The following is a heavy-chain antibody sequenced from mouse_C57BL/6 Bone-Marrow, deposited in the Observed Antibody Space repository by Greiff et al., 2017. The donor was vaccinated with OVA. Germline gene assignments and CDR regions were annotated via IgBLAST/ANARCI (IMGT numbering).Heavy chain of an antibody. D-gene: IGHD1-1*01. CDR1: GYTFTSYW. CDR3: ARPDGSTSYYFDY. V-gene: IGHV1-55*01. Sequence: VQLQQPGAELVKPGASVKMSCKASGYTFTSYWITWVKQRPGQGLEWIGDIYPGSGSTNYNEKFKSKATLTVDTSSSTAYMQLSSLTSEDSAVYYCARPDGSTSYYFDYWGQGTTLTVSS. CDR2: IYPGSGST. J-gene: IGHJ2*01.